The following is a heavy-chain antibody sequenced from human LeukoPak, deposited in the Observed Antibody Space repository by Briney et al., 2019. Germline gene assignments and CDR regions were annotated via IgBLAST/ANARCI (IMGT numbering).Heavy chain of an antibody. CDR3: ARAGVLWFGELGFDP. J-gene: IGHJ5*02. CDR1: GGSISGSSYY. D-gene: IGHD3-10*01. CDR2: INHSGST. V-gene: IGHV4-39*07. Sequence: RPSETLSLTCTVSGGSISGSSYYWSWIRQPPGKGLEWIGEINHSGSTNYNPSLKSRVTISVDTSKNQFSLKLSSVTAADTAVYYCARAGVLWFGELGFDPWGQGTLVTVSS.